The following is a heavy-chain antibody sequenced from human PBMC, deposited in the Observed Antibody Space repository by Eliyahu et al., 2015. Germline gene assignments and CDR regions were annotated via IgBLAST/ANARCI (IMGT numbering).Heavy chain of an antibody. Sequence: QVTLKESGPVLVKPTETLTXXCTVSXFXXSNARMGVXWIRQPPGKXLEWLAHIFSNDEKSYSTSLKSRLTISKDTSKSQVVLTMTNMDPVDTATYYCARMGNWNGGFDYWGQGTLVTVSS. V-gene: IGHV2-26*01. J-gene: IGHJ4*02. CDR2: IFSNDEK. CDR1: XFXXSNARMG. CDR3: ARMGNWNGGFDY. D-gene: IGHD1-1*01.